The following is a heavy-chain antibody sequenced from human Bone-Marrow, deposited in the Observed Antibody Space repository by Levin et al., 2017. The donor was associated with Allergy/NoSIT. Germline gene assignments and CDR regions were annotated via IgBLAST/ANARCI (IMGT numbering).Heavy chain of an antibody. Sequence: PGGSLRLSCAASGFTFEDYAMHWVRQAPGKGLEWVSGISWNSGRVIYADSVKGRFTISRDNAKNSLYLQMNSLRGEDTALYYCTARNCGAKGGKGSFDYWGQGTLVTVSS. J-gene: IGHJ4*02. V-gene: IGHV3-9*01. CDR2: ISWNSGRV. CDR3: TARNCGAKGGKGSFDY. D-gene: IGHD4/OR15-4a*01. CDR1: GFTFEDYA.